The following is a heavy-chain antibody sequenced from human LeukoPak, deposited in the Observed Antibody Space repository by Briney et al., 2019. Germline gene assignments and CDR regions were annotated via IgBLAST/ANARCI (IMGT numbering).Heavy chain of an antibody. V-gene: IGHV1-69*01. D-gene: IGHD3-10*01. CDR1: GGTFSSYA. Sequence: VASVKVSCKASGGTFSSYAISWVRQAPGQGLEWMGGIIPIFGTANYAQKFQGRVTITADESTSTAYMELSSLRSEDTAVYYCARGRYYYGSGSYYPLHFDYWGQGTLVTVSS. CDR2: IIPIFGTA. CDR3: ARGRYYYGSGSYYPLHFDY. J-gene: IGHJ4*02.